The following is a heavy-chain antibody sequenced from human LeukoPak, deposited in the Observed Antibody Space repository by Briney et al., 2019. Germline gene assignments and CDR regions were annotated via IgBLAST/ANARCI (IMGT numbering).Heavy chain of an antibody. V-gene: IGHV3-30*04. CDR1: GFTFSSHA. J-gene: IGHJ6*03. CDR2: ISYDGSDK. D-gene: IGHD3-3*01. Sequence: GGSLRLSCTASGFTFSSHAMHWVRQAPGKGLEWVALISYDGSDKYYADSVKGRFTISRDNSKNTLYLRMNNLRSEDTAVYYCPRDPGSLEFYYYMDVWGKGTTVTVSS. CDR3: PRDPGSLEFYYYMDV.